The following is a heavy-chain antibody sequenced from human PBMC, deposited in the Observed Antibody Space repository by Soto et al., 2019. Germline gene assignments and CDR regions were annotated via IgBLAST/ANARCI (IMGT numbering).Heavy chain of an antibody. V-gene: IGHV1-2*04. CDR2: INPNSGGT. D-gene: IGHD6-19*01. CDR3: AREIAVAGSKGFDY. J-gene: IGHJ4*02. CDR1: GYIFTVYY. Sequence: ASVKVSCKASGYIFTVYYMHWVLQAPGQGLEWVGWINPNSGGTIYAQKFRGWVTMTRDTSISTAYMELSRLRSDDTAVYYCAREIAVAGSKGFDYWGQGTLVTVSS.